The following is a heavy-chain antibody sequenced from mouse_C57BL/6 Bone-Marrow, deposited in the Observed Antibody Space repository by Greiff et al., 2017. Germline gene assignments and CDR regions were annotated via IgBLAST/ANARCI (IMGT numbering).Heavy chain of an antibody. D-gene: IGHD1-1*01. J-gene: IGHJ4*01. CDR3: ARRGIYYYGSSPYYYAMDY. CDR1: GYTFTSYW. V-gene: IGHV1-59*01. Sequence: QVQLKESGAELVRPGTSVKLSCKASGYTFTSYWMHWVKQRPGQGLEWIGVIDPSDSYTNYNQKFKGKATLTVDTSSSTAYMQLSSLTSEDSAVYYCARRGIYYYGSSPYYYAMDYWGQGTSVTVSS. CDR2: IDPSDSYT.